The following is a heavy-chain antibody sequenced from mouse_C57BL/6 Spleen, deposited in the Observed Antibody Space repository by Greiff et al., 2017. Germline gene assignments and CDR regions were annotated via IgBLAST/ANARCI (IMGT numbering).Heavy chain of an antibody. Sequence: QVQLQQPGAELVKPGASVTLSCKASGYTFTSYWMHWVKQRPGQGLEWIGMIHPNSGSTNYNEKFKSKATLTVDKSSSTAYMQLSSLTSEDSAVYYCARGHYPSYRVDYWGQGTSVTVSS. V-gene: IGHV1-64*01. CDR3: ARGHYPSYRVDY. D-gene: IGHD1-1*01. J-gene: IGHJ4*01. CDR1: GYTFTSYW. CDR2: IHPNSGST.